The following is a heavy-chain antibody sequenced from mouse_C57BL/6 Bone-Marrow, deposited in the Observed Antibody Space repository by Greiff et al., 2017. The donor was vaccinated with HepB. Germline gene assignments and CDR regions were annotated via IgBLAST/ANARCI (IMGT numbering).Heavy chain of an antibody. CDR2: ISDGGSYT. V-gene: IGHV5-4*01. Sequence: EVKLQESGGGLVKPGGSLKLSCAASGFTFSSYAMSWVRQTPEKRLEWVATISDGGSYTYYPDNVKGRFTISRDNAKNNLYLQMSHLKSEDTAMYYCARDENYGSSYRWYFDVWGTGTTVTVSS. CDR1: GFTFSSYA. D-gene: IGHD1-1*01. J-gene: IGHJ1*03. CDR3: ARDENYGSSYRWYFDV.